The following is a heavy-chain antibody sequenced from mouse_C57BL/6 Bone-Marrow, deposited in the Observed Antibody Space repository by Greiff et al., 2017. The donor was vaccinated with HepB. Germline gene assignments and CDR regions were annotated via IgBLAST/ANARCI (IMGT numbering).Heavy chain of an antibody. CDR1: GFTFSDAW. CDR2: IRNKANNHAT. J-gene: IGHJ1*03. V-gene: IGHV6-6*01. D-gene: IGHD2-5*01. CDR3: TRQTIGTTKWYFDV. Sequence: DVKLQESGGGLVQPGGSMKLSCAASGFTFSDAWMDWVRQSPEKGLEWVAEIRNKANNHATYYAESVKGRFTISRDDSKSSVYLQMNSLRAEDTGIYYCTRQTIGTTKWYFDVWGTGTTVTVSS.